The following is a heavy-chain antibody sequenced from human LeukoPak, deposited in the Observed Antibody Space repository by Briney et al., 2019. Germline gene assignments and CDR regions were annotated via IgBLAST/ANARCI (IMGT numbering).Heavy chain of an antibody. J-gene: IGHJ3*02. Sequence: ASVKVSCKASGYIFTDYYLHWVRQAPGQGLEWMGWIDPSRDVTRYAQNFQGRVTMTWDTSMSTAYMEVTRLTSDDTAMFYCARDTYYYDSSGYPRGTFDIWGQGTMVTVSS. D-gene: IGHD3-22*01. CDR1: GYIFTDYY. CDR3: ARDTYYYDSSGYPRGTFDI. V-gene: IGHV1-2*02. CDR2: IDPSRDVT.